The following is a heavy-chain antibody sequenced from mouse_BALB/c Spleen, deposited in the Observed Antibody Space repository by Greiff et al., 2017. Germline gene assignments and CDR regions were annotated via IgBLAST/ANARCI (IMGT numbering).Heavy chain of an antibody. CDR2: IRLKSNNYAT. Sequence: EVQGVESGGGLVQPGGSMKLSCVASGFTFSNYWMNWVRQSPEKGLEWVAEIRLKSNNYATHYAESVKGRFTISRDDSKSSVYLQMNNLRAEDTGIYYCTKNWDGFYFDYWGQGTTLTVSS. CDR3: TKNWDGFYFDY. J-gene: IGHJ2*01. V-gene: IGHV6-6*02. D-gene: IGHD4-1*01. CDR1: GFTFSNYW.